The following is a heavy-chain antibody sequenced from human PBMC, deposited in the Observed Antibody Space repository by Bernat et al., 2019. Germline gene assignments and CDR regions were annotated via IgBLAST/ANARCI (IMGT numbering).Heavy chain of an antibody. V-gene: IGHV1-3*01. CDR3: ARRRMVRGVTLGGFDY. J-gene: IGHJ4*02. D-gene: IGHD3-10*01. CDR2: INAGNGNT. CDR1: GYTFTSYA. Sequence: QVQLVQSGAEVKKPGVSVKVSCKASGYTFTSYAMHWVRQAPGQRLEWMGWINAGNGNTKYSQKFQGRVTITRDTSASTAYMELSSLRSEDTAVYYCARRRMVRGVTLGGFDYWGQGTLVTVSS.